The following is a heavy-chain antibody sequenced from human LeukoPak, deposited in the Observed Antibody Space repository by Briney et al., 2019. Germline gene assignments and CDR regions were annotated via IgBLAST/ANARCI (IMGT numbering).Heavy chain of an antibody. D-gene: IGHD3-22*01. Sequence: GGSLRLSCAASGFTFSSYAMSWVRQAPGKGLEWVSAISGSGGSPYYADSVKGRFTISRDNSKNTLYLQMNSLRAEDTAVYYCAKAYYYDSSGYYLAGYWGQGTLVTVSS. CDR1: GFTFSSYA. CDR3: AKAYYYDSSGYYLAGY. J-gene: IGHJ4*02. V-gene: IGHV3-23*01. CDR2: ISGSGGSP.